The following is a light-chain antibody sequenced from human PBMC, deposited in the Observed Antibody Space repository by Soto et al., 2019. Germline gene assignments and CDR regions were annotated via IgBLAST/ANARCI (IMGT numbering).Light chain of an antibody. Sequence: DIQMTQSPSSLSASVGDRVTIICQASQDITNYLHWYQQKPGKAPNLLIHDSSNLETGVPSRFSGSGTGTYFSFTISSLQPEDIATYYCQQYDTLPLTFGQGTRLEIK. V-gene: IGKV1-33*01. CDR2: DSS. J-gene: IGKJ5*01. CDR3: QQYDTLPLT. CDR1: QDITNY.